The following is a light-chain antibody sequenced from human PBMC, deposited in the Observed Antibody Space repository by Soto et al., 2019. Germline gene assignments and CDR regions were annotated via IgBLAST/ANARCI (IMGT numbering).Light chain of an antibody. V-gene: IGKV1-5*01. Sequence: IQRTQSPATLSASIGDGVTLTCRASQSVNGWVAWYQQTPGKAPNLLISDTYKLESGVSSRFRGRGSGTEFTPSISSLQPGDSATYYCQQYNSFPWTFGLGTKV. CDR2: DTY. CDR1: QSVNGW. J-gene: IGKJ1*01. CDR3: QQYNSFPWT.